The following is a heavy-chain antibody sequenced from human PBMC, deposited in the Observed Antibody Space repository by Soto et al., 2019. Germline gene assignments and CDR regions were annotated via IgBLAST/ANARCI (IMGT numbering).Heavy chain of an antibody. V-gene: IGHV3-11*01. CDR2: ISSSGSTI. CDR3: ARDLIVVVPAATSFYYGMDV. Sequence: LRLSCAASGFTFSDYCMSWIRQAPGKGLEWVSYISSSGSTIYYADSVKGRFTISRDNAKNSLYLQMNSLRAEDTAVYYCARDLIVVVPAATSFYYGMDVWGQGTTVTVSS. J-gene: IGHJ6*02. CDR1: GFTFSDYC. D-gene: IGHD2-2*01.